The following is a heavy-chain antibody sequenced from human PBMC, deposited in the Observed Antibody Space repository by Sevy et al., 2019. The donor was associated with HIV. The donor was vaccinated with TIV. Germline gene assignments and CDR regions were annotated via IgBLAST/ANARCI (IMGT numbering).Heavy chain of an antibody. CDR1: GFSFSEYY. CDR2: ISGISTYT. Sequence: GGSLRLSCAASGFSFSEYYVSWIRQAPGKGLEWVSYISGISTYTNYADSVKGRFTISRDNAKNSMYLQLNSLRAEDTAVYYCARRAGNWDYFDYWGQGTLVTVSS. J-gene: IGHJ4*02. CDR3: ARRAGNWDYFDY. V-gene: IGHV3-11*06. D-gene: IGHD7-27*01.